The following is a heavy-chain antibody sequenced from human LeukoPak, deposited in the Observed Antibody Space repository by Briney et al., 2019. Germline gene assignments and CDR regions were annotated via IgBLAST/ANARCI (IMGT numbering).Heavy chain of an antibody. CDR3: ARSGYYDSSGYYDAFDI. Sequence: SVKVSCKASGGTFSSYAISWVRQAPGQGLEWMGGIIPIFGTANYAQKFQGRVTITADESTSTAYMELSSLRSEDTAVYYCARSGYYDSSGYYDAFDIWGQGTMVTVSS. D-gene: IGHD3-22*01. CDR1: GGTFSSYA. J-gene: IGHJ3*02. CDR2: IIPIFGTA. V-gene: IGHV1-69*13.